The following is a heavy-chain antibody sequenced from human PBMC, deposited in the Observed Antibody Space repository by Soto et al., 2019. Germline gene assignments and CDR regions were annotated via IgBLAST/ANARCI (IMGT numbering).Heavy chain of an antibody. CDR2: ISGYNGDT. Sequence: GASVKVSCKASGYTFTRYGISCVRQAPGQGLEWMGWISGYNGDTNYAQKFQGRVSMTIDTSTTTAYMELRSLRSDDTAVYYCAKNGQPPYYYYGLDVWGQGTKVTVSS. D-gene: IGHD2-8*01. CDR1: GYTFTRYG. CDR3: AKNGQPPYYYYGLDV. J-gene: IGHJ6*02. V-gene: IGHV1-18*01.